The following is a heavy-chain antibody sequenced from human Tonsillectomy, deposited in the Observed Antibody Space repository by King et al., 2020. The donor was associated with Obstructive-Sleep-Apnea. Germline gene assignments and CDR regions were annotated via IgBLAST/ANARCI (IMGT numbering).Heavy chain of an antibody. J-gene: IGHJ6*02. V-gene: IGHV1-69*12. CDR3: ARVRSGYSYGYIHGMDV. CDR1: GGTFSSYA. Sequence: QLVQSGAEVKKPGSSVKVSCKASGGTFSSYAISWVRQAPGQGLEWMGGIIPIFGTANYAQKFQGRVPITADESTSTAYMGLSSLRSEETAVYYCARVRSGYSYGYIHGMDVWGQGTTVTVSS. CDR2: IIPIFGTA. D-gene: IGHD5-18*01.